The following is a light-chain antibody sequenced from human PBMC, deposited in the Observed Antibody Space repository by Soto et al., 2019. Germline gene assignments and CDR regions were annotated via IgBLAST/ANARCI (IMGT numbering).Light chain of an antibody. CDR1: SSDVGGYNY. J-gene: IGLJ1*01. V-gene: IGLV2-14*01. Sequence: QSALTQPASVSGSPGQSITISCTGTSSDVGGYNYVSWYQQLPGKAPILMIYDVSNRPSVVSNRFSGSKSGNTASLTISGLQAEDEADYYCSSYTSSSTLDYVFGTGTKVTVL. CDR2: DVS. CDR3: SSYTSSSTLDYV.